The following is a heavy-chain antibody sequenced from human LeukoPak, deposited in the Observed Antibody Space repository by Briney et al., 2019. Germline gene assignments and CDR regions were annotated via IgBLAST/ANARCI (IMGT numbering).Heavy chain of an antibody. Sequence: GRSLRLSCAASGFTFSSYAMHWVRQAPGKGLEWVAVISYDGSNKYYADSVKGRFTISRDNSKNTLYLQMNSLRAEDTAVYYCARVRVRCYDSPFGAFDIWGQGTMVTVSS. CDR1: GFTFSSYA. D-gene: IGHD3-22*01. V-gene: IGHV3-30-3*01. CDR2: ISYDGSNK. CDR3: ARVRVRCYDSPFGAFDI. J-gene: IGHJ3*02.